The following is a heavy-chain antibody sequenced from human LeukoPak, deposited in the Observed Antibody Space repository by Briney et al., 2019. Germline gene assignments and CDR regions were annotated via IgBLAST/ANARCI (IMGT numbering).Heavy chain of an antibody. CDR1: GFTFNNYW. CDR3: ARIGSAYSVDH. J-gene: IGHJ4*02. Sequence: QTGGSLRLSCAASGFTFNNYWMHWVRQAPGKGLVWVSRINIDGSTTTYADSVKGRFTISRDNAKNTLYLQMNSLRGEDTAMYFCARIGSAYSVDHWGQGILVTVSS. V-gene: IGHV3-74*01. CDR2: INIDGSTT. D-gene: IGHD3-3*01.